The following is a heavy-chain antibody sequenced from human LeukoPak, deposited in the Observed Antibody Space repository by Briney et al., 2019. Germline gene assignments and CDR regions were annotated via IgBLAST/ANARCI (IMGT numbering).Heavy chain of an antibody. Sequence: ASVKVCCKAAGYTFTGYYMHWVRQAPGQGREWMGWINPNSGGTNYAQKFQGRVPMTRDTSISTAYMELSRLRSDDTAVYYCARGIVVVPAALWYWGQGTLVTVSS. CDR3: ARGIVVVPAALWY. V-gene: IGHV1-2*02. D-gene: IGHD2-2*01. CDR1: GYTFTGYY. J-gene: IGHJ4*02. CDR2: INPNSGGT.